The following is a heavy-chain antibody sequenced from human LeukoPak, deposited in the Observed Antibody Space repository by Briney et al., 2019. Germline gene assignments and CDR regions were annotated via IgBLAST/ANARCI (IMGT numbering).Heavy chain of an antibody. CDR2: ITTSSSYI. V-gene: IGHV3-21*01. J-gene: IGHJ4*02. CDR1: GFTFSSYS. CDR3: ARDLGGYSYGSHFDY. D-gene: IGHD5-18*01. Sequence: TGGSLRLSCAASGFTFSSYSMNWVRQAPGKGLEWVSSITTSSSYIYYADSVKGRFTISRDNARNSLYLHMNSLRAEDTAVYYCARDLGGYSYGSHFDYWGPGTLVTVSS.